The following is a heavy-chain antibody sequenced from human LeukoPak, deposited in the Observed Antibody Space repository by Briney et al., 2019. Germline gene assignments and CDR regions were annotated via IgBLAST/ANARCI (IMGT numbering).Heavy chain of an antibody. CDR1: GYTFTGYY. CDR2: IIPILGIA. J-gene: IGHJ4*02. D-gene: IGHD3-22*01. V-gene: IGHV1-69*04. CDR3: ARVVDYYDSSGYLGY. Sequence: ASVKVSCKASGYTFTGYYMHWVRQAPGQGLEWMGRIIPILGIANYAQKFQGRVTITANKSTSTAYMELSSLRSEDTAVYYCARVVDYYDSSGYLGYWGQGTLVTVSS.